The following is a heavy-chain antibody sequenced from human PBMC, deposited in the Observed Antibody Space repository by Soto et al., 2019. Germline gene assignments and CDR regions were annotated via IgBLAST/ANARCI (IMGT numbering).Heavy chain of an antibody. J-gene: IGHJ5*02. V-gene: IGHV4-30-2*01. CDR3: ARGRERSGYDGIRSDWFDL. CDR2: IYHSGST. Sequence: SETLSLTCAVSGGSISSGGYSWSWIRQPPGKGLEWIGYIYHSGSTYYNPSLKSRVTISVDRSKNQFSLKLSSVTAADTAVYYCARGRERSGYDGIRSDWFDLWGQGNLVTVS. CDR1: GGSISSGGYS. D-gene: IGHD3-3*01.